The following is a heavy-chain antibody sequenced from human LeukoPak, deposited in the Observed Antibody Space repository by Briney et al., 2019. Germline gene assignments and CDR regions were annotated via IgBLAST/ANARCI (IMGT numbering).Heavy chain of an antibody. Sequence: SETLSLTCTVSGGSISTYFCTWIPQPPGKGLEWIGYVSNSGSTNYNPSLKSRVTISVDTSKNQFSLKLNSLTPADTAVYYCALAARRSASFDYWGQGTLVTVSS. V-gene: IGHV4-59*01. CDR2: VSNSGST. CDR1: GGSISTYF. J-gene: IGHJ4*02. CDR3: ALAARRSASFDY. D-gene: IGHD6-6*01.